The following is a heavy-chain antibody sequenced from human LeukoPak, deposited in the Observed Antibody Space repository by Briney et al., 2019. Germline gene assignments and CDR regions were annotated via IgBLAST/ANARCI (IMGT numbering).Heavy chain of an antibody. D-gene: IGHD2-8*01. CDR1: GYTFTGYY. CDR2: INPSGSST. CDR3: AGGTTNTKGAFDM. Sequence: ASVKLSCKASGYTFTGYYIHWVRQAPGQGLEWMGIINPSGSSTSYAQKFQGRVTMTRDTSTSTVYMELSSLRSEDTAVYYCAGGTTNTKGAFDMWGQGTMVTVSS. V-gene: IGHV1-46*01. J-gene: IGHJ3*02.